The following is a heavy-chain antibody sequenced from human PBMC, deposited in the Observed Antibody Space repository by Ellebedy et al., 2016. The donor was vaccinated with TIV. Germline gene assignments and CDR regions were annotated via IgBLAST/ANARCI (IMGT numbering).Heavy chain of an antibody. D-gene: IGHD4-11*01. CDR3: ARPLNNYALVNGMDV. V-gene: IGHV1-69*06. J-gene: IGHJ6*02. CDR2: IIPIFGTA. Sequence: SVKVSXXASGGTFSSYAISWVRQAPGQGLEWMGGIIPIFGTANYAQKFQGRVTITADKSTSTAYMELSSLRSEDTAVYYCARPLNNYALVNGMDVWGQGTTVTVSS. CDR1: GGTFSSYA.